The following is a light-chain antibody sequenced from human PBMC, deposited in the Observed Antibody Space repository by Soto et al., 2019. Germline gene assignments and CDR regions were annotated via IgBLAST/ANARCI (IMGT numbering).Light chain of an antibody. Sequence: QSVLTQPASVSGSPGQSITISFTGTSSDVGGYNYVSWYQQHPGKAPKLMIYEVSNRPSGVSNRFSGSKSGNTASLTISGLQAEDEADYYCSSYTSSNTVVFGGGTQLTVL. V-gene: IGLV2-14*01. CDR1: SSDVGGYNY. CDR3: SSYTSSNTVV. CDR2: EVS. J-gene: IGLJ2*01.